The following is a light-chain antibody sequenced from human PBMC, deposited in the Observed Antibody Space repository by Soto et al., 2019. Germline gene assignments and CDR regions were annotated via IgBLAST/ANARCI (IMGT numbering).Light chain of an antibody. V-gene: IGLV1-40*01. CDR2: ANN. CDR3: QSYDSNLRDFYV. J-gene: IGLJ1*01. CDR1: SSNIGAGSY. Sequence: QSVLTQPPSVSGAPGQRVTISCTGSSSNIGAGSYVHWYQQLPGAAPKLLIYANNDRPSGVPDRFSGSKSGTSASLAITGLQAEDEADYYCQSYDSNLRDFYVFGPGTKVTV.